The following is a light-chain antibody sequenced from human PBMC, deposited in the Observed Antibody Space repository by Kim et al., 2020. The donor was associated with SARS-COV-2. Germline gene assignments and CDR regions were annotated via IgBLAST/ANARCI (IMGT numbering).Light chain of an antibody. V-gene: IGKV3-15*01. CDR1: RSVSTN. CDR3: QQYNNWFPYT. Sequence: PGVRAPLTSRAGRSVSTNCEWYHQRPGEAPRLLIYGASTRALGIPARIRGSGSGTDFTLTISSLQSGDFGFYYCQQYNNWFPYTFGQGTELEI. CDR2: GAS. J-gene: IGKJ2*01.